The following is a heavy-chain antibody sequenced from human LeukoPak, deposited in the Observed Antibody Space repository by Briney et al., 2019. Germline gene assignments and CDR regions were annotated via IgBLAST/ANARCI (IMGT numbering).Heavy chain of an antibody. CDR2: ISGSGGNT. V-gene: IGHV3-23*01. D-gene: IGHD3-22*01. CDR1: GFSFSSSA. CDR3: ASQKANFYDSSGDV. J-gene: IGHJ6*02. Sequence: GGSLRLSCAASGFSFSSSAMSWVRQAPGKGLGWVSAISGSGGNTYYAGSVKGRFTIFRDNSKNMLYLQMNSLRAEDTALYYCASQKANFYDSSGDVWGQGTTVTVS.